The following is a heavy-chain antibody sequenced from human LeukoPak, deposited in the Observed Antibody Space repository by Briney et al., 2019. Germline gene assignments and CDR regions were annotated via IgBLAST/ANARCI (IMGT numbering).Heavy chain of an antibody. Sequence: GASVKVSCKASGYTFTSYGISWARQAPGQGLEWMGWISAYNGNTNYAQKLQGRVTMTTDTSTSTAYMELRSLRSDDTAVYYCTTGYSSSWYHYGYFDLWGRGTLVTVSS. J-gene: IGHJ2*01. D-gene: IGHD6-13*01. CDR2: ISAYNGNT. CDR3: TTGYSSSWYHYGYFDL. V-gene: IGHV1-18*01. CDR1: GYTFTSYG.